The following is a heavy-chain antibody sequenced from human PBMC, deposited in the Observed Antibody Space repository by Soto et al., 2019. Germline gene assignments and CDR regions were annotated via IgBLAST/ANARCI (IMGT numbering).Heavy chain of an antibody. Sequence: EVQLVESGGGLVQPGGSLRLSCVASGFTFSNYTMNWVRQAPGRGLEWVSFIGSGGSTIFYADSVKGRFTISRDNAKNSLYLQMNSLRAEDTAVYYCATWMTTVTTAGDFWGQGTLVTVSS. CDR3: ATWMTTVTTAGDF. V-gene: IGHV3-48*01. J-gene: IGHJ4*02. CDR1: GFTFSNYT. CDR2: IGSGGSTI. D-gene: IGHD4-17*01.